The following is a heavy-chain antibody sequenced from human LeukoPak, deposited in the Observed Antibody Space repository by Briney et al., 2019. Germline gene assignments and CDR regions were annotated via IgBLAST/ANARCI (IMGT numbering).Heavy chain of an antibody. V-gene: IGHV3-30*04. D-gene: IGHD2-2*01. CDR3: ARLFRVVVPAANAHFDY. CDR1: GFTFSSYA. Sequence: GGSLRLSCAASGFTFSSYAMHWVRQAAGKGLEWVAVISYDGSNKYYADSVKGRFTISRDNSKNTLYLQMNSLRAEDTAVYYCARLFRVVVPAANAHFDYWGQGTLVTVSS. CDR2: ISYDGSNK. J-gene: IGHJ4*02.